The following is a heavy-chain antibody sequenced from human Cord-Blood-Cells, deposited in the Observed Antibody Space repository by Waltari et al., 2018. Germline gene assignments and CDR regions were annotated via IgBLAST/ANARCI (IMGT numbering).Heavy chain of an antibody. J-gene: IGHJ4*02. D-gene: IGHD6-6*01. CDR2: IKSKTDGGTT. CDR1: GFTFTTAW. CDR3: TTDIVAGEEQLSY. Sequence: EVQLVESVGGLVKPGGSRRLPGAASGFTFTTAWMSWCSQAPGKGLEWVGRIKSKTDGGTTDYAAPVKGRFTISRDDSKNTLYLQMNSLKTEDTAVYYCTTDIVAGEEQLSYWGQGTLVTVSS. V-gene: IGHV3-15*01.